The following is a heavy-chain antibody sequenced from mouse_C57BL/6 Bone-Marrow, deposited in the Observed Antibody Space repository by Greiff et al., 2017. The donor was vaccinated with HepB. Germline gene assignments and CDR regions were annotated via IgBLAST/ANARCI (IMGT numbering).Heavy chain of an antibody. Sequence: DVQLQESGPGLVKPSQSLSLTCSVTGYSITSGYYWNWIRQFPGNKLEWMGYISYDGSNNYNPSLKNRISITRDTSKNQFFLKLNSVTTEDTATYYCARAGWSPHYFDYWGQGTTLTVSS. V-gene: IGHV3-6*01. CDR2: ISYDGSN. CDR1: GYSITSGYY. J-gene: IGHJ2*01. D-gene: IGHD2-3*01. CDR3: ARAGWSPHYFDY.